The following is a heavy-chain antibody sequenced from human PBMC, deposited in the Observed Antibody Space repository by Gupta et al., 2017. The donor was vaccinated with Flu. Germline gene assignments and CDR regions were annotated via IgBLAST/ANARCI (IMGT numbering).Heavy chain of an antibody. CDR1: GGSISSSSYH. V-gene: IGHV4-39*01. D-gene: IGHD6-19*01. J-gene: IGHJ4*02. Sequence: QLQLQESGPGLMKPSETLSLTCTVSGGSISSSSYHWGWIRQPPGKGLEWIGSIYYSGSTYYNPSLKSRVTISVDTSKNQLSLKLSSVTAADTAVYYCARQTGAGIAVAGDFDYWGQGTLFTVSS. CDR3: ARQTGAGIAVAGDFDY. CDR2: IYYSGST.